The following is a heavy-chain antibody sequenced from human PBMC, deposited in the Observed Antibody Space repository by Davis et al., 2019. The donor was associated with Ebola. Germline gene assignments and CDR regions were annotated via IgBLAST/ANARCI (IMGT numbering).Heavy chain of an antibody. CDR3: AKDKNYDFWSGYPHDAFDI. CDR2: ISGSGGST. D-gene: IGHD3-3*01. V-gene: IGHV3-23*01. CDR1: GFTFSSYA. J-gene: IGHJ3*02. Sequence: GESLKISCAASGFTFSSYAMSWVRQAPGKGLEWVSAISGSGGSTYYADSVKGRFTISRDNSKNTLYLQMNGLRAEDTAIYYCAKDKNYDFWSGYPHDAFDIWGQGTMVTVAS.